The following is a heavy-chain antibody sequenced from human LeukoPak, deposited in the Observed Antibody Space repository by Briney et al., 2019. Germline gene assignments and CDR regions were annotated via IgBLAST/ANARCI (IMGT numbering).Heavy chain of an antibody. D-gene: IGHD3-22*01. Sequence: PGGSLRLSCAPSVLTFSSYAMSWVRHAPGKGLECVSAIGGSGGSTYYADSVKCRFTISRDNSKNTLYLQMNSLRAEDTAVYYCAKDGYYYDSSGYLTLRYFDYWGQGTLVTVSS. V-gene: IGHV3-23*01. J-gene: IGHJ4*02. CDR2: IGGSGGST. CDR1: VLTFSSYA. CDR3: AKDGYYYDSSGYLTLRYFDY.